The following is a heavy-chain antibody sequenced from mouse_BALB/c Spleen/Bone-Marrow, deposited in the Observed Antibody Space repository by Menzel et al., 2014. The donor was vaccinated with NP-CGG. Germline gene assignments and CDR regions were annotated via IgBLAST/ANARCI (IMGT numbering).Heavy chain of an antibody. CDR3: ARRVYYDYDGGAWFAY. V-gene: IGHV1-85*01. CDR1: GYTFTSYD. J-gene: IGHJ3*01. D-gene: IGHD2-4*01. Sequence: LVESGAELVKPGASVKLSCKASGYTFTSYDINWVRQRPEQGLEWIGWIFPGDGSTEYNEKFKGKATLTTDKSSSTAYMQLSRLTSEDSAVYFCARRVYYDYDGGAWFAYWGQGTLVTVSA. CDR2: IFPGDGST.